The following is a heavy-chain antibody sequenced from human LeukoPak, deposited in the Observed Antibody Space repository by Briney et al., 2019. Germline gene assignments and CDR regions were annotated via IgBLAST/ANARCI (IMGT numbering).Heavy chain of an antibody. V-gene: IGHV1-2*02. CDR1: GYSFIGYY. CDR2: INPNSGGT. D-gene: IGHD3-22*01. J-gene: IGHJ4*02. CDR3: AKSGYNYDSNAYPFIDY. Sequence: ASVKVSCKASGYSFIGYYMYWVRQAPGQGLEWMGWINPNSGGTNYAQKFQGRVTMTKDTSISTAYMELSSLRSDDTAVYYCAKSGYNYDSNAYPFIDYWGQGTLVTVSS.